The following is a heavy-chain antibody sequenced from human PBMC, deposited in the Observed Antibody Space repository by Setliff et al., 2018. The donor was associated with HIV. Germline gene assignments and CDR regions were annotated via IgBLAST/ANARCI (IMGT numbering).Heavy chain of an antibody. CDR1: GYTFTNYG. CDR2: ISAYNGDT. J-gene: IGHJ5*02. Sequence: GASVKVSCKGSGYTFTNYGINWVRQAPGQGLEWLGWISAYNGDTNYAQKLQGRVTMTTDSSTNTAYMELRSLRSDDTAVYYCARGHSSSWTGWFDPWGQGTLVTVSS. D-gene: IGHD6-13*01. CDR3: ARGHSSSWTGWFDP. V-gene: IGHV1-18*01.